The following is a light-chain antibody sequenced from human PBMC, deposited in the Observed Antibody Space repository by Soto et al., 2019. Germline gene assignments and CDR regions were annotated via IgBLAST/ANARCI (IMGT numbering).Light chain of an antibody. V-gene: IGLV2-14*01. CDR3: SSYTTSSTDV. CDR2: EVS. CDR1: SSDVGRYNY. Sequence: QSALTQPASVSGSPGQSITISCTGTSSDVGRYNYVSWYQLHPGKAPKLMIYEVSNRPSGVSNRFSGSKSGNTASLTISGLQTEDEADYYCSSYTTSSTDVFGTGTKVTVL. J-gene: IGLJ1*01.